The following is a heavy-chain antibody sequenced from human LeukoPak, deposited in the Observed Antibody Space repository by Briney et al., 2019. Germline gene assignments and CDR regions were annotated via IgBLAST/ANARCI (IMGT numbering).Heavy chain of an antibody. CDR1: GFTFSDYY. D-gene: IGHD2-2*01. J-gene: IGHJ4*02. Sequence: GSLRLSCAASGFTFSDYYWSWIRQPPGKGLEWIGEINHSGSTNYNPSLKSRVTISVDTSKNQFSLKLSSVTAADTAVYYCASSAPLFDCSSTSCYQGWGQGTLVTVSS. CDR3: ASSAPLFDCSSTSCYQG. V-gene: IGHV4-34*01. CDR2: INHSGST.